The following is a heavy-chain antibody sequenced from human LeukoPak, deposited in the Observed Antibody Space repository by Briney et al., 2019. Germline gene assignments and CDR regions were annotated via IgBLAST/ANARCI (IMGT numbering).Heavy chain of an antibody. D-gene: IGHD6-19*01. CDR1: GGSFSGYY. V-gene: IGHV4-34*01. CDR3: ARAVAGTVFDC. J-gene: IGHJ4*02. Sequence: SETLSLTCAVYGGSFSGYYWSWIRQPPGKGLEWIGEINHSGSTNYNPSLRSRVTISVDTSKNQFSLKLSSVTAADTAVYYCARAVAGTVFDCWGQGTLVTVSS. CDR2: INHSGST.